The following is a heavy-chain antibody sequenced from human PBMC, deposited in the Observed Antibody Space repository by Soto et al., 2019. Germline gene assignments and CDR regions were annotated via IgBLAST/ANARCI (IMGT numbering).Heavy chain of an antibody. CDR1: GFTFSSYA. Sequence: GGSLRLSCATSGFTFSSYAMVWVRQAAEKGLEWVASISNNGDTAYYADSVKGRFTISRDNSENTLYLQMNGLRADDTALYFCAKSRVFIGAIVTLLDSWGQGTLVTVSS. V-gene: IGHV3-23*01. CDR2: ISNNGDTA. CDR3: AKSRVFIGAIVTLLDS. J-gene: IGHJ4*02. D-gene: IGHD3-16*02.